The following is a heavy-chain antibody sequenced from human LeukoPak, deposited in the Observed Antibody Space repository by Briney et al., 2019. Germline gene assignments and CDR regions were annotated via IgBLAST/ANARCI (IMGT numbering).Heavy chain of an antibody. J-gene: IGHJ4*02. CDR1: GYSISSGYY. V-gene: IGHV4-38-2*02. CDR3: ARAAYYDYVWGSYRYPDYFDY. D-gene: IGHD3-16*02. CDR2: GYYSGSI. Sequence: SETLSLTCTVSGYSISSGYYWGWIRQPPGKGLEWIGNGYYSGSIFYNPSLKSRVTISLDTSKNQFSLKLTSVTAADTAVYFCARAAYYDYVWGSYRYPDYFDYWGQGTLVTVSS.